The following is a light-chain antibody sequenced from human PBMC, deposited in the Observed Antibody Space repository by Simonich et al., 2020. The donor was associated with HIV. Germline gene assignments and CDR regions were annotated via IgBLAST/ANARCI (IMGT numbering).Light chain of an antibody. CDR3: QQYNEWPQT. J-gene: IGKJ4*01. Sequence: EIVMTQSPATLSVSPGERATLSCRASERISSNLAWYQQKPGQGPRLLIYGASTRATGIPARFSGSGSGTEFTLTISSMQSGDFALYYCQQYNEWPQTFGGGTKVEIK. CDR2: GAS. CDR1: ERISSN. V-gene: IGKV3-15*01.